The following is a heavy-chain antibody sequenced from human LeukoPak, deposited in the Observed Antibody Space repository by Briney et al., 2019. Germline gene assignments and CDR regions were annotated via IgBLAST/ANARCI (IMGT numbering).Heavy chain of an antibody. D-gene: IGHD2-2*01. CDR1: GFTFSRNW. CDR2: IGAAGSTI. CDR3: ARDSSTYAGPPDY. J-gene: IGHJ4*02. Sequence: GGSLRLSCAASGFTFSRNWMTWVRQAPGKGLEWVSYIGAAGSTIYYADSVKGRFTISRDNAKNSLFLQMNSLRAEDTAVYYCARDSSTYAGPPDYWGQGTLVTVSS. V-gene: IGHV3-48*01.